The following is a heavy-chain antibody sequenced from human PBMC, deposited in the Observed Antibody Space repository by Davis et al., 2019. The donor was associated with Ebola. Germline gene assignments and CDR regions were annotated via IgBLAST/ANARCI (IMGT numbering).Heavy chain of an antibody. Sequence: PGGSLRLSCAASGFTFDDYAMHWVRQAPGKGLEWVSGFSWNSGTIGYADSVKGRFTISRDNAKNSLYLQMNSLRAEDTALYYCAKSPVGAPIDYWGQGTLVTVSS. D-gene: IGHD6-6*01. CDR1: GFTFDDYA. CDR3: AKSPVGAPIDY. J-gene: IGHJ4*02. V-gene: IGHV3-9*01. CDR2: FSWNSGTI.